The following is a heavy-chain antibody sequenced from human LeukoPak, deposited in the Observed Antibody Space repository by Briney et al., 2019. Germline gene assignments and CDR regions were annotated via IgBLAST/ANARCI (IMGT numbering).Heavy chain of an antibody. CDR3: TTLLPDYYFDY. J-gene: IGHJ4*02. CDR1: GFTFSNAW. Sequence: GRSLRLSCAASGFTFSNAWMSWVRQAPGKGLEWVGRIKSKTDGGTTDYAAPVKGRFTISRDDSKNTLYLQMNSLKTEDTAVYYCTTLLPDYYFDYWGQGTLVTVSS. V-gene: IGHV3-15*01. D-gene: IGHD1-26*01. CDR2: IKSKTDGGTT.